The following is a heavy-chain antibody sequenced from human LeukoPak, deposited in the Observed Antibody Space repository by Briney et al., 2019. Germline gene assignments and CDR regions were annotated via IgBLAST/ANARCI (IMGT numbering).Heavy chain of an antibody. Sequence: ASVKVSCKASGYTFTSYGISWVRQAPGQGLEWMGWISAYNGNTNYAQKLQGRVTMTTDTSTSTAYMELRSLRSDDTAVYYCARDPPVLGRQLVTKVYYYYGMDVWGQGTTVTVSS. CDR2: ISAYNGNT. J-gene: IGHJ6*02. V-gene: IGHV1-18*01. CDR3: ARDPPVLGRQLVTKVYYYYGMDV. CDR1: GYTFTSYG. D-gene: IGHD6-13*01.